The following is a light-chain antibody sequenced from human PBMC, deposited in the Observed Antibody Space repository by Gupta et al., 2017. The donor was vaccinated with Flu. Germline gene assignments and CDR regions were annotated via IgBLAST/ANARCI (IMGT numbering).Light chain of an antibody. CDR1: SGRIASDY. V-gene: IGLV6-57*01. CDR3: QSADSNHQGV. CDR2: EDH. J-gene: IGLJ3*02. Sequence: NFILTQPHSVSESPGKTVTIYCSRSSGRIASDYVQWDRQRPGSSPTTVSDEDHQRPSGVTDRCSGSIDTSSNSASRTISGLETEDEDDDVCQSADSNHQGVLGGGNKRTV.